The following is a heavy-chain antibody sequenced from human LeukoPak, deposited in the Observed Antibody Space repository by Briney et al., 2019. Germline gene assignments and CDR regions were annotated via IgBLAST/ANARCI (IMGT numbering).Heavy chain of an antibody. V-gene: IGHV3-53*01. J-gene: IGHJ4*02. Sequence: GGSLRLSCAASGFTFSSNSMSWVRQAPGKGLEWVSIIYSGGRTYYADSVKGRFTISRDNSKNTLYLQMNSLRAEDTAVYYCATGEWELLAYDYWGQGTLVTVSS. CDR1: GFTFSSNS. D-gene: IGHD1-26*01. CDR2: IYSGGRT. CDR3: ATGEWELLAYDY.